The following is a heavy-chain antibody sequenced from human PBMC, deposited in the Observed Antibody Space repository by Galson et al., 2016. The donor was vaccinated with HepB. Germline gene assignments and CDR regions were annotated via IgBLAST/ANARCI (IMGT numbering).Heavy chain of an antibody. V-gene: IGHV3-23*01. J-gene: IGHJ4*02. Sequence: SLRLSCAASGFAFSGFAMSWVRQAPGKGLEWVSSIGGSGTYTYYADSVKGRFTISRENSKNTLYLQMNSLRAEDTAVYYCARDLEKEYRVAIGVWGQGTLVTVSS. CDR2: IGGSGTYT. D-gene: IGHD2-8*01. CDR1: GFAFSGFA. CDR3: ARDLEKEYRVAIGV.